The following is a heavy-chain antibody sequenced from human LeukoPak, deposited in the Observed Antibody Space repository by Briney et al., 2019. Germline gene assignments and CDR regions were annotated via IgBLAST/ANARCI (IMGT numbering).Heavy chain of an antibody. CDR2: ISSSSSYI. CDR3: AIDSSGYYRN. CDR1: GFTFFSYS. D-gene: IGHD3-22*01. J-gene: IGHJ4*02. Sequence: GGSLRLSCAASGFTFFSYSMRWVRQASGKRLEWVSSISSSSSYIYYADSVKGRFTISRDNAKNSLYLQMNSLRAEDTAVYYCAIDSSGYYRNWGQGTLVTVSS. V-gene: IGHV3-21*01.